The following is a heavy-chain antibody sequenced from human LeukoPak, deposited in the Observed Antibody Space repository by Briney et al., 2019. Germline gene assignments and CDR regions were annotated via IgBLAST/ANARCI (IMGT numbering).Heavy chain of an antibody. Sequence: ASETLSLTCAVYGGSFSGYYWSWNRQPPGKGLEWIGETNHSGSTNYNPSLKSRVTISVDTSKNQFSLKLSSVTAADTAVHYCARGWLSVSLDAFDIWGQGTMVTVSS. J-gene: IGHJ3*02. CDR2: TNHSGST. D-gene: IGHD3-9*01. CDR3: ARGWLSVSLDAFDI. V-gene: IGHV4-34*01. CDR1: GGSFSGYY.